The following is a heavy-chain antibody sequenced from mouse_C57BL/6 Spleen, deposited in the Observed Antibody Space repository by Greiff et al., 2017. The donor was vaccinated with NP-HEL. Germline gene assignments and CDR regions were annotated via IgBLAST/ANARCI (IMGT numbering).Heavy chain of an antibody. CDR3: ARFDYDYDGAY. Sequence: VHLVESGPELVKPGASVKISCKASGYAFSSSWMNWVKQRPGKGLEWIGRIYPGDGDTNYNGKFKGKATLTADKSSSTAYMQLSSLTSEDSAVYFCARFDYDYDGAYWGQGTLVTVSA. CDR2: IYPGDGDT. D-gene: IGHD2-4*01. V-gene: IGHV1-82*01. J-gene: IGHJ3*01. CDR1: GYAFSSSW.